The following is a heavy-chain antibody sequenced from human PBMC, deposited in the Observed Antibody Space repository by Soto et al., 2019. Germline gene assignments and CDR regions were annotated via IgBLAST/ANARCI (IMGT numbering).Heavy chain of an antibody. Sequence: EVQLLESGGGLVQPGGSLRLSCAASGFTFSSYAMSWVRQAPGKGLEWVSAISGSGGSTYYADSVKGRFTISRDNSKNTLYLQMTSLRAEDTAVYYCVKGATLHGTRHYYYYGMDVWGQGTTVTVSS. CDR2: ISGSGGST. CDR1: GFTFSSYA. V-gene: IGHV3-23*01. CDR3: VKGATLHGTRHYYYYGMDV. J-gene: IGHJ6*02. D-gene: IGHD1-1*01.